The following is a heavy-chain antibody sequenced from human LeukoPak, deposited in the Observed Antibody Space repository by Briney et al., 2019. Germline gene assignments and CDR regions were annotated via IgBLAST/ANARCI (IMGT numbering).Heavy chain of an antibody. Sequence: GGSLRLSCAASGFTFNDYAMHWVRQAPGKGLEWVSGISWNSGSIGYADSVKGRFTISRDYAKNSLYLQMNSLRAEDTALYYCAKDKYSDSSGYPDYWGQGTLVTVSS. J-gene: IGHJ4*02. CDR1: GFTFNDYA. CDR3: AKDKYSDSSGYPDY. D-gene: IGHD3-22*01. V-gene: IGHV3-9*01. CDR2: ISWNSGSI.